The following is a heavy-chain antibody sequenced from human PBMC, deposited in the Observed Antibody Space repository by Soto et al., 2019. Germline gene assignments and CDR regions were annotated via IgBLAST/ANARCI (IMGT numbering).Heavy chain of an antibody. CDR1: GFTFSSYG. CDR2: ISYDGSNK. CDR3: AKDIGVVTPSRYYYGMDV. D-gene: IGHD2-21*02. V-gene: IGHV3-30*18. Sequence: GGSLRLSCAASGFTFSSYGMHWVRQAPGKGLEWVAVISYDGSNKYYADSVKGRFTISRDNSKNTLYLQMNSLRAEDTAVYYCAKDIGVVTPSRYYYGMDVWGQGTTVTVSS. J-gene: IGHJ6*02.